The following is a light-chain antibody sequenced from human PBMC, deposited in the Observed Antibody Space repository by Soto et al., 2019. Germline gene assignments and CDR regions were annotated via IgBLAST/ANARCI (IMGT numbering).Light chain of an antibody. V-gene: IGKV3-20*01. CDR2: GAS. CDR1: QSVTTQ. Sequence: EIVLTQSPGTLSLSPGERATLSCRASQSVTTQLAWYQQKPGQAPRLIIHGASSRATGVPDSITGSGSEPDFPRSISRLEPEDFAVYYCQQYGGSTRTFGQGTKVDIK. CDR3: QQYGGSTRT. J-gene: IGKJ1*01.